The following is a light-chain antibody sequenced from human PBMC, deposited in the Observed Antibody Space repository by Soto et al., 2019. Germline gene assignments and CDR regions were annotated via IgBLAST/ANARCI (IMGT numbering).Light chain of an antibody. CDR1: ISDVGGYNY. V-gene: IGLV2-14*01. Sequence: QAALTQPASVSGSPGLSITISCTGTISDVGGYNYVSWYQQHPGKAPKLMIYEVSNRPSGVSNRFSGSKSGNTASLTIYGLKAEDAADYYCSSYTSSSTVVFGGGTKVTFL. J-gene: IGLJ2*01. CDR2: EVS. CDR3: SSYTSSSTVV.